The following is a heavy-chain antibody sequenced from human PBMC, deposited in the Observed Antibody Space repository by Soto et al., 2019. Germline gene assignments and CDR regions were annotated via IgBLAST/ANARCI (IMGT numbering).Heavy chain of an antibody. CDR2: IKQDGSEK. J-gene: IGHJ4*02. CDR3: ARISYSGYDSSYFDY. Sequence: PGGSLRLSCAASGFTFSSYWMSWVRQAPGKGLEWVANIKQDGSEKYYVDSVKGRFTISRDNAKNSLYLQMNSLRAGDTAVYYCARISYSGYDSSYFDYWGQGTLVTVSS. CDR1: GFTFSSYW. V-gene: IGHV3-7*05. D-gene: IGHD5-12*01.